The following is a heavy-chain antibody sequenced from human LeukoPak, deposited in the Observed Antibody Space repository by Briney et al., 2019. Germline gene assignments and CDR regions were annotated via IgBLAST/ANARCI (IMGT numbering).Heavy chain of an antibody. J-gene: IGHJ6*02. V-gene: IGHV1-8*01. CDR2: MDPNSGNT. Sequence: GASVKVSCKASGYTFTNYDINWVRQATGQGLEWMGWMDPNSGNTGYAQKFQGRVTMTRNTSMSTTYMELSGLRSEDTAVYYCARGFSYRMDVWGQGITVTVSS. CDR1: GYTFTNYD. CDR3: ARGFSYRMDV.